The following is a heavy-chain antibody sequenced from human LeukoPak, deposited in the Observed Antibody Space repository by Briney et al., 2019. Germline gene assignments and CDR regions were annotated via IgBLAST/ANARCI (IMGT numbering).Heavy chain of an antibody. V-gene: IGHV4-39*01. CDR2: IYYTGST. CDR1: GGSISSSSYY. D-gene: IGHD2-15*01. J-gene: IGHJ4*02. Sequence: KPSETLSLTCTVSGGSISSSSYYWGWIRQPPGKGLEWIGYIYYTGSTYYNPSLKSRVTISVDTSKKQSSLKLSSVTAADTAVYYCARQVVAATPSVDYWGQGTLVTVSS. CDR3: ARQVVAATPSVDY.